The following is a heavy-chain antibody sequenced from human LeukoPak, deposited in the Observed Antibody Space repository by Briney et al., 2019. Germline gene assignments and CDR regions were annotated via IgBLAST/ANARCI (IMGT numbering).Heavy chain of an antibody. J-gene: IGHJ4*02. CDR2: MNPNSGNT. D-gene: IGHD3-22*01. CDR1: GYTFTSFD. V-gene: IGHV1-8*01. Sequence: ASVKVSCKASGYTFTSFDINWVRQASGQGLEWMGGMNPNSGNTDYAQKFQGRVTMTRNTSKSTAYMELSSLRSDDTAVYYCARTQRGNYYDSSGYYPLDYWGQGTLVTVSS. CDR3: ARTQRGNYYDSSGYYPLDY.